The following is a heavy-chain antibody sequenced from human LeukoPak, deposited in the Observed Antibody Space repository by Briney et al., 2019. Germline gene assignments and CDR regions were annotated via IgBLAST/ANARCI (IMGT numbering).Heavy chain of an antibody. V-gene: IGHV3-30*02. CDR1: GFTFSSYG. Sequence: GGSLRLSCAASGFTFSSYGMHWVRQAPGKGLEWVAFIRYDGSNKYYADSVKGRFTISRDNSKNTLYLQMNSLRADDTAVYYCAMKAVPRPRLYDAFDFWGQGTVVTVSS. D-gene: IGHD2-2*02. CDR2: IRYDGSNK. J-gene: IGHJ3*01. CDR3: AMKAVPRPRLYDAFDF.